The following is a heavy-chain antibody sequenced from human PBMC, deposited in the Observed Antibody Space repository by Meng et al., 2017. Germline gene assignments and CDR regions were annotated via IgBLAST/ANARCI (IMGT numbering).Heavy chain of an antibody. J-gene: IGHJ4*02. Sequence: GESLKISCAASGFTFSSYAMSWVRQAPGKGLEWVSAISGSGGSTYYADSVKGRFTISRDNSKNTLYLQMNSLRAEDTAVYYCANDKLVYGDYEDYWGQGTLVTVSS. D-gene: IGHD4-17*01. V-gene: IGHV3-23*01. CDR1: GFTFSSYA. CDR2: ISGSGGST. CDR3: ANDKLVYGDYEDY.